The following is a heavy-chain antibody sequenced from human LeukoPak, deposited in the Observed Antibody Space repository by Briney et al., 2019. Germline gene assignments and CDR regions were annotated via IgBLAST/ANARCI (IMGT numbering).Heavy chain of an antibody. D-gene: IGHD3-10*01. CDR2: INHSGST. J-gene: IGHJ6*03. CDR3: ARRGYWYGSGSLYYYYYYMDV. Sequence: SETLSLTCTVSGGSISSYYWSWIRQPAGKGLEWIGEINHSGSTNYNPSLKSRVTISVDTSKNQFSLKRSSVTAADTAVYYCARRGYWYGSGSLYYYYYYMDVWGKGTTVTISS. V-gene: IGHV4-34*01. CDR1: GGSISSYY.